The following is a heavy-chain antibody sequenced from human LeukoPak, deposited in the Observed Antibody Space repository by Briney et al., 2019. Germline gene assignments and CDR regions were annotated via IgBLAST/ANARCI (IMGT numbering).Heavy chain of an antibody. CDR1: GFTFSSYW. CDR3: ARDDFYDSSGSIY. J-gene: IGHJ4*02. D-gene: IGHD3-22*01. CDR2: IKQDGSEK. Sequence: GGSLRLSCVASGFTFSSYWMSWVRQAPGKGLEWVANIKQDGSEKYYVDSVKGRFTISRDNAKNSLFLQMNSLRAEDTAVYYCARDDFYDSSGSIYWGQGTLVTVSS. V-gene: IGHV3-7*01.